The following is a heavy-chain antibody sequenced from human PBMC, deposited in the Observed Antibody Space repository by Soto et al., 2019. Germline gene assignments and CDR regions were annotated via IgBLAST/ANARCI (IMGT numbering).Heavy chain of an antibody. D-gene: IGHD2-15*01. J-gene: IGHJ4*02. CDR3: ARGYCTGDRCYDPDY. Sequence: ASVRVSCKASGYTFTSYGISWVRQAPGQGLEWMGWTSTSNGNTNCVQKLQGRVTMTTDTSTSTAYMELRSLRSDDTAVYYCARGYCTGDRCYDPDYWGQGTLVTVSS. V-gene: IGHV1-18*01. CDR2: TSTSNGNT. CDR1: GYTFTSYG.